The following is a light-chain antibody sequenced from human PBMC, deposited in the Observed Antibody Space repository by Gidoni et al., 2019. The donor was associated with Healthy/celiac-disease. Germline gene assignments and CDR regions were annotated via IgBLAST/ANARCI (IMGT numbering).Light chain of an antibody. V-gene: IGLV3-19*01. CDR1: SLRSYY. CDR3: NSRDSSVNHLVV. CDR2: GKN. Sequence: SSELTQDPAVSVALGQTVRITCQGDSLRSYYASWYQQKPGQAPVLVIYGKNNRPSGIPDRFSGSSSGNTASLTITGAQAEDEADYFCNSRDSSVNHLVVFGGGTKLPVL. J-gene: IGLJ2*01.